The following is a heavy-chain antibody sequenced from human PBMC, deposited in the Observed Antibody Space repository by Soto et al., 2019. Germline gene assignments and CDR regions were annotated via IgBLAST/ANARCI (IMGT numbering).Heavy chain of an antibody. V-gene: IGHV3-21*01. D-gene: IGHD1-1*01. CDR1: GFTFSSYS. Sequence: GGSLRLSCAASGFTFSSYSMNWVRQAPGKGLEWVSSISSSSYIYYADSVKGRFTISRDNAKNSLYLQMNSLRAEDTAVYYCARVRRKTGTTGTTKEYYFDYWGQGTLVTVSS. CDR2: ISSSSYI. J-gene: IGHJ4*02. CDR3: ARVRRKTGTTGTTKEYYFDY.